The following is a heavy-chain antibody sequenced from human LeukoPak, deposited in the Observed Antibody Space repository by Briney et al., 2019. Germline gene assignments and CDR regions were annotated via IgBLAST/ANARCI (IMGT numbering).Heavy chain of an antibody. J-gene: IGHJ4*02. D-gene: IGHD3-10*01. Sequence: SETLSLTCAVYGGSFSGYYWSWIRQPPGKGLEWIGEINHSGSTNYNPSLKSRVTISVDTSKNQFSLKLSSVTAADTAVYYCARVRSQHYYGLGSYYRILDYWGQGTLVTVSS. CDR2: INHSGST. CDR3: ARVRSQHYYGLGSYYRILDY. V-gene: IGHV4-34*01. CDR1: GGSFSGYY.